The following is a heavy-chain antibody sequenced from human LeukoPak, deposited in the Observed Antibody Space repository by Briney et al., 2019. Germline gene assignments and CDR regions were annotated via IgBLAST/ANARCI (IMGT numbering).Heavy chain of an antibody. Sequence: PGRSLRLSCAASGFTFSSYAMHWVRQAPGKGLEWVSSISSSSSYIYYADSVKGRFTISRDNAKNSLYLQMNSLRAEDTAVYYCGRSGQYYDFWSATYYYYRDVGAKGTTVTVS. CDR2: ISSSSSYI. D-gene: IGHD3-3*01. J-gene: IGHJ6*03. CDR1: GFTFSSYA. CDR3: GRSGQYYDFWSATYYYYRDV. V-gene: IGHV3-21*01.